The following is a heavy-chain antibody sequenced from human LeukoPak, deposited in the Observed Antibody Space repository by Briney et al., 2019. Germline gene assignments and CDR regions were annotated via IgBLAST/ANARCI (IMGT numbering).Heavy chain of an antibody. D-gene: IGHD5-18*01. CDR2: ISGSGGST. Sequence: PGGSLRLSCAASGFTFSSHALHWVRQAPGKGLEWVSAISGSGGSTYYADSVKGRFTISRDNSKNTLYLQMNSLRAEDTAVYYCAKRRGYSYGYYFDYWGQGTLVTVSS. J-gene: IGHJ4*02. CDR1: GFTFSSHA. CDR3: AKRRGYSYGYYFDY. V-gene: IGHV3-23*01.